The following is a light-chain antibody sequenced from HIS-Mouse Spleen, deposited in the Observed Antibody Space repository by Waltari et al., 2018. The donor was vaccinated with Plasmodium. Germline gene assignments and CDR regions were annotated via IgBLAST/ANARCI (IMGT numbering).Light chain of an antibody. V-gene: IGLV2-11*01. CDR2: DVS. CDR3: CSYAGSYIYV. Sequence: QSALTQPRSVSGSPGQSVTISCTGTSSDVGGYNYFSWYQQPPGKDPKLMIYDVSKRPSGVPDRFSGSKSGNTASLTISGLQAEDEADYYCCSYAGSYIYVFGTGTKVTVL. CDR1: SSDVGGYNY. J-gene: IGLJ1*01.